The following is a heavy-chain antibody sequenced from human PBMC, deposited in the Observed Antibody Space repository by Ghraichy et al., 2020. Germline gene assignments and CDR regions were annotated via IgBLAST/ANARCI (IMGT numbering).Heavy chain of an antibody. J-gene: IGHJ4*02. CDR3: ARDRDGYNYFDQ. V-gene: IGHV4-59*01. D-gene: IGHD5-24*01. CDR2: LYYSGST. Sequence: SETLSLSCTVSGGSISSYYWNWIRQPPGKGLEWIGYLYYSGSTNYNPSLKSRVTISVDPSKNQFSLKLSSVTAADTAVYYCARDRDGYNYFDQWGQGTLVTVSS. CDR1: GGSISSYY.